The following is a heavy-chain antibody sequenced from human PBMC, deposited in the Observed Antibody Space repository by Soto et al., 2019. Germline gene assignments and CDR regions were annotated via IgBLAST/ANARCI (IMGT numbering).Heavy chain of an antibody. CDR1: GFTFSDSY. CDR3: ARESGRSVLVSY. CDR2: ISSRSDYT. V-gene: IGHV3-11*05. D-gene: IGHD2-8*02. J-gene: IGHJ4*02. Sequence: QVQLVESGGDLVKPGGSLRLSCSASGFTFSDSYMSWIRQAPGKGPEWVTYISSRSDYTNYADSVKGRFTISRDNAKNSLSLQMNSLRAEDTAVYYCARESGRSVLVSYWGQGVLVTVSS.